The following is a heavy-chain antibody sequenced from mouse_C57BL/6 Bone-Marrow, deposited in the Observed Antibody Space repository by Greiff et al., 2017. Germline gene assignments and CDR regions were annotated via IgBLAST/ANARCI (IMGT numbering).Heavy chain of an antibody. J-gene: IGHJ2*01. Sequence: LKESGASVKISCKVSGYAFSTYWMNWVKQRPGKGLEWIGQIYPGDGDTNYNGKFKGTATLTADKSSSTAYMQLSSLTSEDSAVYFCARDWDYFDYWGQGTTLTVSS. V-gene: IGHV1-80*01. CDR3: ARDWDYFDY. D-gene: IGHD4-1*01. CDR1: GYAFSTYW. CDR2: IYPGDGDT.